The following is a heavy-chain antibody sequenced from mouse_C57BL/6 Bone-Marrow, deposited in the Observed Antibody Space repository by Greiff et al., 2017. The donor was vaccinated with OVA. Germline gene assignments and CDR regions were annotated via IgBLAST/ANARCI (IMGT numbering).Heavy chain of an antibody. J-gene: IGHJ2*01. Sequence: VKLMESGAELARPGASVKLSCKASGYTFTSYGISWVKQRTGQGLEWIGEIYPRSGNTYYNEKFKGKATLTADKSSSTAYMELRSLTSEDSAVYFCARDLFSTTVVALDYWGQGTTLTVSS. CDR2: IYPRSGNT. CDR3: ARDLFSTTVVALDY. D-gene: IGHD1-1*01. CDR1: GYTFTSYG. V-gene: IGHV1-81*01.